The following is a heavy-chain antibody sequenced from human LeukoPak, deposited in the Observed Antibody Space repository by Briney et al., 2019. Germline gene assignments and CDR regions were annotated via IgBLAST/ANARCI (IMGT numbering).Heavy chain of an antibody. CDR2: IIPIFGTA. J-gene: IGHJ6*04. D-gene: IGHD4-17*01. Sequence: SVNVSCAASGGTFSSYAISWVRQAPGQGLEWMGGIIPIFGTANYAQKFQGRVTITANESTSTAYMELSSLRSEDTAVYYCARGPKVTTKPYYYYGMDVWGKGTTVTVSS. CDR1: GGTFSSYA. V-gene: IGHV1-69*01. CDR3: ARGPKVTTKPYYYYGMDV.